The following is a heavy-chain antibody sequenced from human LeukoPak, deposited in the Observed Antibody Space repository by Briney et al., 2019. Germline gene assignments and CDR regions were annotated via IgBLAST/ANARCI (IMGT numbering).Heavy chain of an antibody. V-gene: IGHV1-69*06. J-gene: IGHJ5*02. CDR2: IIPIFGTT. D-gene: IGHD2-2*01. Sequence: SVKVSCKASGGTFSSYAISWVRQAPGQGLEWMGGIIPIFGTTNYAQKFQGSITITADKSTSTAYMELSSLRSEDTAVYYCARVYCSSTSCSTANWFDPWGQGTLVTVSS. CDR1: GGTFSSYA. CDR3: ARVYCSSTSCSTANWFDP.